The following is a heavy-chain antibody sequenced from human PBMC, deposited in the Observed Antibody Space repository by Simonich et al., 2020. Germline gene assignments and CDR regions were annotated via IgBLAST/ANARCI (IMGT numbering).Heavy chain of an antibody. CDR1: GFTFSSYW. V-gene: IGHV3-7*01. CDR2: IKQDGSEK. D-gene: IGHD6-6*01. Sequence: EVQLVESGGGLVQPGGSLRLSCAASGFTFSSYWMSWVRQAPGKGLEGVDNIKQDGSEKYYVDSVKGRFTISRDNAKNSLYLQMNSLRAEDTAVYYCAREYSSSSDPYWYFDLWGRGTLVTVSS. J-gene: IGHJ2*01. CDR3: AREYSSSSDPYWYFDL.